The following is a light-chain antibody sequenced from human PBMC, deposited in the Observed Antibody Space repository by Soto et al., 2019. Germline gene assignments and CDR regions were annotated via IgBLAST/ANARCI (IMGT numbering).Light chain of an antibody. Sequence: QSALTQPPSASGFPGQSVTISCTGTSSDVGYYDYVSWYHQHPGKAPKLVIYEVTKRPSGFPDRVSASKSGNTASLTVSGLGAEDEDDYYSTLYAGSNNVVFGRGTKLTVL. J-gene: IGLJ2*01. V-gene: IGLV2-8*01. CDR3: TLYAGSNNVV. CDR1: SSDVGYYDY. CDR2: EVT.